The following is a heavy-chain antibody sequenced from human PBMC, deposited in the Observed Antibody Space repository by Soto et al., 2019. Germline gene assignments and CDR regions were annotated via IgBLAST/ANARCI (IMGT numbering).Heavy chain of an antibody. Sequence: EVQLVESGGGLVQPGESLRLSCEASGFTFSNYWMSWVRQAPGKGLEWVATIKPDGSEKYYVDSVKGRFTISRDNAKNSLYLRMNSLKAGETAVYYCEREGSDRYWGQGTLVNVSS. CDR1: GFTFSNYW. D-gene: IGHD1-26*01. V-gene: IGHV3-7*04. CDR3: EREGSDRY. CDR2: IKPDGSEK. J-gene: IGHJ4*02.